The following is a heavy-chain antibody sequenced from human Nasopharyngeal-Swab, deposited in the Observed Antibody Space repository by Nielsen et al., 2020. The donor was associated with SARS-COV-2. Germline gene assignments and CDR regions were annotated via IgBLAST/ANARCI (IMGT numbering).Heavy chain of an antibody. V-gene: IGHV3-7*01. D-gene: IGHD3-3*01. CDR2: IKQDGSEK. CDR1: GFTFSSYW. Sequence: LSLTCAASGFTFSSYWMSWVRQAPGKGLEWVANIKQDGSEKYYVDSVKGRFTISRDNAKNSLYLQMNSLRAEDTAVYYCARAPTVFGVVITAFDYWGQGALVTVSS. J-gene: IGHJ4*02. CDR3: ARAPTVFGVVITAFDY.